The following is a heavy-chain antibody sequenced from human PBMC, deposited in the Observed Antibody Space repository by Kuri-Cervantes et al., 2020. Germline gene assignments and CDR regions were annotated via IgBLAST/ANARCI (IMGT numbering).Heavy chain of an antibody. Sequence: SETLSLTCTVSGGSIRSSSYYWGWIRQPPGKGLEWIGSIYYSGSTYYNPSLKSRVTISVDTSKNQFSLKLSSVSAADTAVYYCARGRRAARPHYFDYWGQGTLVTVSS. CDR1: GGSIRSSSYY. CDR3: ARGRRAARPHYFDY. CDR2: IYYSGST. J-gene: IGHJ4*02. D-gene: IGHD6-6*01. V-gene: IGHV4-39*01.